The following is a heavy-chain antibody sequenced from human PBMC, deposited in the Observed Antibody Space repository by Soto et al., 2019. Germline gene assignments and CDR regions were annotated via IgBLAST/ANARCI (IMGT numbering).Heavy chain of an antibody. CDR3: ARDTLIPYYDFWSGYHPSDY. D-gene: IGHD3-3*01. CDR2: ISSSSSYI. J-gene: IGHJ4*02. V-gene: IGHV3-21*01. CDR1: GFTFSSYS. Sequence: PGGSLRLSCAASGFTFSSYSMNWVRQAPGKGLEWVSSISSSSSYIYYADSVKGRFTISRDNAKNSLYLQMNSLRAEDTAVYYCARDTLIPYYDFWSGYHPSDYWGQGTLVT.